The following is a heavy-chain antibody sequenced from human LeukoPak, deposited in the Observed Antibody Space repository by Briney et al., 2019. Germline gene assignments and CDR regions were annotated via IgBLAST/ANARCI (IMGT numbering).Heavy chain of an antibody. CDR3: ARTDSGSYYFDY. CDR2: IYYSGST. D-gene: IGHD1-26*01. CDR1: GGSISSYY. Sequence: PSETLSLTCTVSGGSISSYYWSWIRQPPGKGLEWIGYIYYSGSTNYNPSLKSRVTISVDTSKNQFSLKLSSVTAADTAVYYCARTDSGSYYFDYWGQGTLVTVSS. V-gene: IGHV4-59*01. J-gene: IGHJ4*02.